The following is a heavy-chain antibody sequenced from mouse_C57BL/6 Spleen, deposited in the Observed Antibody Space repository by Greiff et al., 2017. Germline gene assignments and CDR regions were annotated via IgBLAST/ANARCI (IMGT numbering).Heavy chain of an antibody. CDR1: GFTFSSYA. J-gene: IGHJ1*03. Sequence: EVQRVESGGGLVKPGGSLKLSCAASGFTFSSYAMSWVRQTPEKRLEWVATISDGGSYTYYPDNVKGRFTISRDNAKNNLYLQMSHLKSEDTAMYYCARDRGSWYFGGWGTGTTVTVSS. CDR2: ISDGGSYT. D-gene: IGHD1-1*01. CDR3: ARDRGSWYFGG. V-gene: IGHV5-4*01.